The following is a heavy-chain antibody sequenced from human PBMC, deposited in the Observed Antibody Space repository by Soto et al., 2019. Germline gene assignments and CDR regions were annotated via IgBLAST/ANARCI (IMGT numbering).Heavy chain of an antibody. D-gene: IGHD3-3*01. V-gene: IGHV3-7*05. CDR3: AGLEVDFWRGYYSGIDV. J-gene: IGHJ6*02. CDR1: GFIFSNYW. Sequence: GGSLRLSCAASGFIFSNYWMSWVRQAPGKGLEWVANIKQDGSEKYYVDSVKGRFTISRDNAKNSLYLQMNSLRAEDTAVYYCAGLEVDFWRGYYSGIDVWGQGTTVTVAS. CDR2: IKQDGSEK.